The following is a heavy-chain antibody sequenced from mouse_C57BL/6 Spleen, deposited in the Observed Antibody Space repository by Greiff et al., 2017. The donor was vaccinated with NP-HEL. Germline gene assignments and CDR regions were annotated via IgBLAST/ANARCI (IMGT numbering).Heavy chain of an antibody. Sequence: QVQLQQPGAELVRPGSSVKLSCKASGYTFTSYWMDWVKQRPGQGLEWIGNIYPSDSETHYNQKFKDKATLTVDKSSSTAYMQLSSLTSEDSAVYYCARSYYGYFLFDYWGQGTTLTVSS. CDR2: IYPSDSET. CDR1: GYTFTSYW. J-gene: IGHJ2*01. CDR3: ARSYYGYFLFDY. V-gene: IGHV1-61*01. D-gene: IGHD2-9*01.